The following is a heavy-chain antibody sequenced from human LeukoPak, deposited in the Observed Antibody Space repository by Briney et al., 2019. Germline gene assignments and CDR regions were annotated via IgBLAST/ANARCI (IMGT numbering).Heavy chain of an antibody. V-gene: IGHV3-9*01. CDR2: ISWNSGSI. J-gene: IGHJ3*02. CDR3: AKDRVSSSWYPDAFDI. CDR1: GFTFDDYA. D-gene: IGHD6-13*01. Sequence: QCGRSLRLSCAASGFTFDDYAVHWVRQAPGKGLEWVSGISWNSGSIGYADSVKGRFTISRDNAKNSLYLQMNSLRAEDTALYYCAKDRVSSSWYPDAFDIWGQGTMVTVSS.